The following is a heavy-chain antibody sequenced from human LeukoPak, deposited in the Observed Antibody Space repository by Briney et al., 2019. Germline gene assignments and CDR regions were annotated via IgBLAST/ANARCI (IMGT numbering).Heavy chain of an antibody. J-gene: IGHJ6*02. CDR3: ARTLVVVMYYGMDV. V-gene: IGHV3-23*01. D-gene: IGHD3-22*01. CDR1: GFTFSSYA. CDR2: ISGSGGST. Sequence: PGGSLRLSCAASGFTFSSYAMSWVRQAPGKGLEWVSAISGSGGSTYYADSVKGRFTISRDNSKNTLCLQMNSLRAEDTAVYYCARTLVVVMYYGMDVWGQGTTVTVSS.